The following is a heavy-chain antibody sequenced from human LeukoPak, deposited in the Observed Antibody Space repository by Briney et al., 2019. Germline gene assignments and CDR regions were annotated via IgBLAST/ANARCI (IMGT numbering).Heavy chain of an antibody. CDR3: AKGSRVASDFWSGYPDY. V-gene: IGHV3-30*18. CDR2: ISYDGSNK. J-gene: IGHJ4*02. CDR1: GFTFSSYG. D-gene: IGHD3-3*01. Sequence: GRSLRLSCAASGFTFSSYGMHWVRQAPGKGLEWVAVISYDGSNKYYADSVKGRFTISRDNSKNTLYLQMNSLRAEDTAVYYCAKGSRVASDFWSGYPDYWGQGTLVTVSS.